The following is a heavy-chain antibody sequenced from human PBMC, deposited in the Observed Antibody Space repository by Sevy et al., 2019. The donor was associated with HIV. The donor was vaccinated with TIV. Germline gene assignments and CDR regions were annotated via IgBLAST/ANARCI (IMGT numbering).Heavy chain of an antibody. J-gene: IGHJ4*01. CDR3: TTDSIERVLSARLDC. V-gene: IGHV3-15*01. Sequence: GGSLRLSCAASGFTFSNAWMSWVRQAPGKGLEWVGRIKSKTDGGTTDYAAPVKGRFTISRDDSKNKLYLQMDSLTTEDTAIYYCTTDSIERVLSARLDCWGQGTLVTGSS. D-gene: IGHD3-22*01. CDR1: GFTFSNAW. CDR2: IKSKTDGGTT.